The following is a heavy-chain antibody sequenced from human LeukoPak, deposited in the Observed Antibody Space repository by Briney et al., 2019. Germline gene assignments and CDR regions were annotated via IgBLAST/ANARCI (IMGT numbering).Heavy chain of an antibody. D-gene: IGHD2-21*02. CDR1: GFTFSTYA. V-gene: IGHV3-30-3*01. J-gene: IGHJ1*01. CDR2: ISYDGSNK. CDR3: ATPGEVTATELEDFQH. Sequence: GRSLRLSCAASGFTFSTYAMHWVRQAPGKGLEWVAVISYDGSNKYYADSVKGRFTISRDNSKNTLYLQMNSLRPEDTAVYYCATPGEVTATELEDFQHWGQGTLVTVSS.